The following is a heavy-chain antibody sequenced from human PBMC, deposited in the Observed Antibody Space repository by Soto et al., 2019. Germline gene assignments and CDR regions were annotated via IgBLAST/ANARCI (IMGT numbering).Heavy chain of an antibody. J-gene: IGHJ4*02. V-gene: IGHV3-23*01. CDR1: GFPFSTYA. Sequence: EVQLLESGGGLVQPGGSPRLACAASGFPFSTYAMNWVRQAPGKGPEWVSSIDGSGDTTYYADSVQGRFTISRDNSKNTLYLQMNSLTREDTAVYYFALTTVTSYKRDYWGQGTLVAVSS. D-gene: IGHD4-17*01. CDR3: ALTTVTSYKRDY. CDR2: IDGSGDTT.